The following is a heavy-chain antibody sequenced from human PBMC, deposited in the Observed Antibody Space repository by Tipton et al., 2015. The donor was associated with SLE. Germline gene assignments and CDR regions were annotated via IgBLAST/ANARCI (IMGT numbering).Heavy chain of an antibody. Sequence: LRLSCAVSGYSITSGDYWGWIRQPPGKGLEWVGSLYHRGSTYYNPSLKSRVTIPTDTSKNEIYLKLTSVTATDTAVYFCARDPYDSTWRNGWFDPWGQGTLVSVSS. D-gene: IGHD6-13*01. CDR1: GYSITSGDY. CDR2: LYHRGST. V-gene: IGHV4-38-2*02. CDR3: ARDPYDSTWRNGWFDP. J-gene: IGHJ5*02.